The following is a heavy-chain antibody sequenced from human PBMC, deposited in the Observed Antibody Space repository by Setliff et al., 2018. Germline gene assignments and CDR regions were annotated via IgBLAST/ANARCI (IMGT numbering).Heavy chain of an antibody. CDR3: ARDVWWTYGLDF. CDR1: GFTLSDYS. CDR2: SRNKVSGHLI. Sequence: PGGSLRLSCATSGFTLSDYSMDWVRQAPGKGLEWVGRSRNKVSGHLIEYAASVKGRFTISRDDSKNSVFLQMNSLKIEDTAMYYCARDVWWTYGLDFYGQGTLVTVSS. V-gene: IGHV3-72*01. D-gene: IGHD2-15*01. J-gene: IGHJ4*02.